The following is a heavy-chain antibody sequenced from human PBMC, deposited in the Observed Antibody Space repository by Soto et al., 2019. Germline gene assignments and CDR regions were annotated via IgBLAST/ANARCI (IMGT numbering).Heavy chain of an antibody. CDR3: ARGPPVREISITMVRGVISRKRFDT. CDR2: INPNSGGT. CDR1: GYTFTGYY. J-gene: IGHJ5*02. D-gene: IGHD3-10*01. Sequence: AAVKVSCKSSGYTFTGYYMHWVRQAPGQGLEWMGWINPNSGGTNYAQKFQGWVTMTRDTSISTAYMELSRLRSDDTAVYDCARGPPVREISITMVRGVISRKRFDTWGQGTLVPVSS. V-gene: IGHV1-2*04.